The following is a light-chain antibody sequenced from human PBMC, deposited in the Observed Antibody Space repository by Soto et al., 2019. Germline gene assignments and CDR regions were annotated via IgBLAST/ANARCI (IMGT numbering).Light chain of an antibody. Sequence: DIQMTQSPSSLSASVGDRVTITCRASPSVSSYLNWYQQKPGKAPRLLIYSAFSLHSGVPSRFSGSGSGADFTLTISSLLPEDFATYYCQQSYSTPWTFGQGTKVGIK. V-gene: IGKV1-39*01. CDR3: QQSYSTPWT. J-gene: IGKJ1*01. CDR2: SAF. CDR1: PSVSSY.